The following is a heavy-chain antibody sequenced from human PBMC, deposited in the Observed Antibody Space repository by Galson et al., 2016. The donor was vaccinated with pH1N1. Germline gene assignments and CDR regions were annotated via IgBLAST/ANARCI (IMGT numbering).Heavy chain of an antibody. J-gene: IGHJ2*01. CDR2: FDPEGDKP. D-gene: IGHD1-26*01. V-gene: IGHV1-24*01. CDR1: GYTLSELA. Sequence: SVKVSCKVSGYTLSELAIHWVRQTPGKGLEWMGGFDPEGDKPFYAQTFEGRVTMTQDTSTDTAYMQLSSLTSDEEAVYYCATEYRGSYYVPRYFALWGLGPLVSVFS. CDR3: ATEYRGSYYVPRYFAL.